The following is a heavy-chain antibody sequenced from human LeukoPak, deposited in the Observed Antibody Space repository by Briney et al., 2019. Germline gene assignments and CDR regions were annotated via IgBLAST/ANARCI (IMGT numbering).Heavy chain of an antibody. CDR1: GFTFSSYS. CDR2: IKSETDGGTT. D-gene: IGHD3-9*01. CDR3: TTDYDILPLQD. J-gene: IGHJ4*02. V-gene: IGHV3-15*01. Sequence: GGSLRLSCAASGFTFSSYSMDWVRQAPGKGLEWVGRIKSETDGGTTDYTAPVKGRFTISRDDSKNTLYLQMNSLKAEDTAVYYCTTDYDILPLQDWGQGTLVTVSS.